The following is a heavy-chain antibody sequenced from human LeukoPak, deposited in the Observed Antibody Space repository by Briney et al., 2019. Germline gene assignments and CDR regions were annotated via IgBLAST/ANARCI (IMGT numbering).Heavy chain of an antibody. CDR2: ISSSSSYI. CDR1: GFTFSSYS. Sequence: GGSLRLSCAASGFTFSSYSMNWVRQAPGKGPEWVSSISSSSSYIYYAGSVKGRFTISRDNAKNSLYLQMNSLRAEDTAVYYCARRAGSSSGVYWGQGTLVTVSS. V-gene: IGHV3-21*01. CDR3: ARRAGSSSGVY. D-gene: IGHD6-13*01. J-gene: IGHJ4*02.